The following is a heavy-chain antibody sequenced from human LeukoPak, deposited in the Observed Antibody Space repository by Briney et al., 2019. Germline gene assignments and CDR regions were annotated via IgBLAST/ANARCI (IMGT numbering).Heavy chain of an antibody. D-gene: IGHD1-26*01. CDR3: VSDRETQEQI. CDR2: ISYNGDST. V-gene: IGHV3-64D*09. J-gene: IGHJ3*02. CDR1: GFTFSRHN. Sequence: GGSLRLSCSGSGFTFSRHNMHWVRQAPGKGLEYVSAISYNGDSTYYVDSVKGRFTISRDNSKNTLDLQMSSLRPEDTAVYHCVSDRETQEQIWGPGTLVTVSS.